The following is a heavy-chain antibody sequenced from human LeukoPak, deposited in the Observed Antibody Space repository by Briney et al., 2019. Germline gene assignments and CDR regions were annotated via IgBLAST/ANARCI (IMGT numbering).Heavy chain of an antibody. J-gene: IGHJ3*02. CDR3: ARISYNIRYRDAFDI. D-gene: IGHD2-8*01. CDR2: INPNSGGT. CDR1: GYTFTGYY. V-gene: IGHV1-2*02. Sequence: ASVKVSCKASGYTFTGYYMHWVRQAPGQGLEWMGWINPNSGGTNYAQKFQGRVTMTRDTSISTAYMELSRLRSDDTAVYNCARISYNIRYRDAFDIWGQGTMVTVSS.